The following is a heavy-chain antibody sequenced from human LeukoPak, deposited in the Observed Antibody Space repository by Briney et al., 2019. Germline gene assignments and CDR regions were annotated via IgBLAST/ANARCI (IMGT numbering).Heavy chain of an antibody. Sequence: GRSLRLSCAASGFTFDDYAMHWVRQAPGKGLEWVSGISWNSGSIGYADSVKGRFTISRDNAKSSLYLQMNSVRAEDTALYYCAKDRLGSGADYFDYWGQGTLVTVSS. D-gene: IGHD3-3*01. CDR1: GFTFDDYA. CDR3: AKDRLGSGADYFDY. CDR2: ISWNSGSI. V-gene: IGHV3-9*01. J-gene: IGHJ4*02.